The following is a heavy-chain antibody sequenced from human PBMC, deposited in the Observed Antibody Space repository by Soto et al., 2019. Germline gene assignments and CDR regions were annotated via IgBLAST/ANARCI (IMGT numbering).Heavy chain of an antibody. CDR2: IWYDGSNK. CDR1: GFTFSSYG. J-gene: IGHJ4*02. CDR3: ARDYDSSGYPRYYFDY. Sequence: GGTLRLSCAASGFTFSSYGMHWVRQAPGKGLEWVAVIWYDGSNKYYADSVKCRFTISRDNSKNTLYLQMNSLRAEDTAVYYCARDYDSSGYPRYYFDYWGQGT. V-gene: IGHV3-33*01. D-gene: IGHD3-22*01.